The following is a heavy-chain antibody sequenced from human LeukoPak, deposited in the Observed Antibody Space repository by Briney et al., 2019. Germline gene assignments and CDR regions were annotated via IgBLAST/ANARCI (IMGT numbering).Heavy chain of an antibody. Sequence: QPGGSLRLSCAASGFTFSSYAMSWVRQAPGKGLEWVSAISGSGGSTYYADSVKGRFTISRDNSKNTLFLQMNSLRAEDTALYYCASAGPDPCPFDYWGQGTLVTVSS. CDR3: ASAGPDPCPFDY. CDR2: ISGSGGST. D-gene: IGHD2-2*01. CDR1: GFTFSSYA. J-gene: IGHJ4*02. V-gene: IGHV3-23*01.